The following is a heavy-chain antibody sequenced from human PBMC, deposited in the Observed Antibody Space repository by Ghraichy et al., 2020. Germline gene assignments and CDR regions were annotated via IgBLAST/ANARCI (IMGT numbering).Heavy chain of an antibody. Sequence: SETLSLTCAVSDVSITSYTWWSWIRQPPGKGLEWIGEIFHSGSTNYNPSLKTRLTISVDSSKNQFSLRLSSVTAADTAVYYCAGQGRLGYRWAFWGQGTLVTVSS. CDR2: IFHSGST. CDR3: AGQGRLGYRWAF. CDR1: DVSITSYTW. J-gene: IGHJ4*02. V-gene: IGHV4-4*02. D-gene: IGHD5-24*01.